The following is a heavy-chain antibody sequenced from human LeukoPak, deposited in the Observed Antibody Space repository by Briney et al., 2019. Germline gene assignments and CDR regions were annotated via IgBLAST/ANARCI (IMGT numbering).Heavy chain of an antibody. D-gene: IGHD3-3*02. Sequence: PGGSLRLSCAASGFAFSTYWMDWVRQAPGKGLEWVSVIYSGGSTYYADSVKGRFTISRDNSKNTLYLQMNSLRAEDTAVYYCARVHFWSGYYLDYWGQGTLVTVSS. V-gene: IGHV3-66*02. CDR2: IYSGGST. CDR1: GFAFSTYW. CDR3: ARVHFWSGYYLDY. J-gene: IGHJ4*02.